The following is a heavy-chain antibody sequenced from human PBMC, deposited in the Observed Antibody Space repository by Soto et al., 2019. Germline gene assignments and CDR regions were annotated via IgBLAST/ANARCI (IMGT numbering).Heavy chain of an antibody. V-gene: IGHV4-31*03. CDR2: IYYSGST. Sequence: SETLSLTCTVSGGSISSGGYYWSWIRQHSGKGLEWIGYIYYSGSTYYNPSLKSRVTISVDTSKNQFSLKLSSVTAADTAVYYCARSSFDYYDSSDYYYFDYWGQGTLVTVAS. J-gene: IGHJ4*02. CDR3: ARSSFDYYDSSDYYYFDY. D-gene: IGHD3-22*01. CDR1: GGSISSGGYY.